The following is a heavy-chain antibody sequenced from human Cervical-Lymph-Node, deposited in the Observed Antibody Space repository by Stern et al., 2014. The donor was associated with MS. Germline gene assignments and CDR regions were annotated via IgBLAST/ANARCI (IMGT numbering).Heavy chain of an antibody. Sequence: QVQLQESGPGLVKPSQTLSLTCTVSGGSISSGGYYWSSIRQPPAKGLEWIGYIYYSGSTYYNPSLKSRVTMSVDTSKNQFSLKLSSVTAADTAVYYCARAPDYGDPGDYWGQGTLVTVSS. D-gene: IGHD4-17*01. CDR2: IYYSGST. CDR1: GGSISSGGYY. V-gene: IGHV4-31*03. CDR3: ARAPDYGDPGDY. J-gene: IGHJ4*02.